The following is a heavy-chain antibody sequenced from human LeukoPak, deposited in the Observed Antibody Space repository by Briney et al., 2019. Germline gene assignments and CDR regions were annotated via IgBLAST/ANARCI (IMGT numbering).Heavy chain of an antibody. CDR2: IIPILGIP. CDR1: GGSCSSYS. V-gene: IGHV1-69*04. D-gene: IGHD4-23*01. CDR3: ARDRRYGGNSVDVYYYYGMDV. Sequence: SVKVSCKASGGSCSSYSISWVRQAPGQGLEWMGRIIPILGIPNYAQKFQGRVTITADKSTSTAYMELSSLRSEDTAVYYCARDRRYGGNSVDVYYYYGMDVWGQGTTVTVS. J-gene: IGHJ6*02.